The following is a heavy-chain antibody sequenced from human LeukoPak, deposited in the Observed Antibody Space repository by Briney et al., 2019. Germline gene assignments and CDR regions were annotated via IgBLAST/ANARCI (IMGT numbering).Heavy chain of an antibody. D-gene: IGHD3-10*01. J-gene: IGHJ4*02. V-gene: IGHV3-20*04. CDR3: ARVPRGNYFDY. Sequence: GSLRLSCAASGFTFDDYGMSWVRQAPGKGLEWVSGINWNGGSTGYADSVKGRFTISRDNANNSLYLQMNSLRAEDTALYYCARVPRGNYFDYSGQGTLVTVSS. CDR2: INWNGGST. CDR1: GFTFDDYG.